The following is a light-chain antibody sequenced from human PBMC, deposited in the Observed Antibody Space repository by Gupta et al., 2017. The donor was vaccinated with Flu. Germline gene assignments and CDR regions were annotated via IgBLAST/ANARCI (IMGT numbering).Light chain of an antibody. CDR2: DGG. CDR3: QVWDSSSDHPHVV. V-gene: IGLV3-21*02. Sequence: SYVLTQPPSVSVAPGQTARITCGGNNIGSKSVHWYQQKPSQAPVLVVYDGGDRPSGIPERFSGSNSGNTATLTISRVEAGDEADYYCQVWDSSSDHPHVVFGGGTKLTVL. CDR1: NIGSKS. J-gene: IGLJ2*01.